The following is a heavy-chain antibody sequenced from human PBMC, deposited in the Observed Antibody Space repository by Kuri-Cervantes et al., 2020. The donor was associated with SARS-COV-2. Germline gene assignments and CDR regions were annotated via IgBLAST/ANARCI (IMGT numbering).Heavy chain of an antibody. D-gene: IGHD3-10*01. J-gene: IGHJ4*02. V-gene: IGHV3-43*02. CDR2: ISSNGGDL. CDR1: GFTFDYHA. Sequence: GESLKISCSDSGFTFDYHAIFWVRQVPGKGLEWVSTISSNGGDLDYADSVKGRFTISRDNSKNSLYLQMNSLRTEDTALYYCAKAMVRGVIITYYFDYWGQGTLVTVSS. CDR3: AKAMVRGVIITYYFDY.